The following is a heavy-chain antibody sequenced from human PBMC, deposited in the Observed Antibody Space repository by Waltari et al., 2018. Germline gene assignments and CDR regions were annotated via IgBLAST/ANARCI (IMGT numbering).Heavy chain of an antibody. CDR2: INPNSGGT. Sequence: QVQLVQSGAEVKKPGASVKVSCKASGYTFTGYYMHWVRQAPGQGLEWMGWINPNSGGTNYAQKFQGWVTMTRDTSISTAYMELSRLRSDDTAVYYCARDGSFLSEWLVFDYWGQGTLVTVSS. J-gene: IGHJ4*02. V-gene: IGHV1-2*04. D-gene: IGHD6-19*01. CDR3: ARDGSFLSEWLVFDY. CDR1: GYTFTGYY.